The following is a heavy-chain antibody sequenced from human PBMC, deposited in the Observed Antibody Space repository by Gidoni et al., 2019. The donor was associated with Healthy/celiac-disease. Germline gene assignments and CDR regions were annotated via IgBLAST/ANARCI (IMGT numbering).Heavy chain of an antibody. Sequence: EVQLVESGGGLVKPGGSLRLACAASGFTCSNAWMSWVRQAPGKGLEWVGRIKSKTDGGTTDYAAPVKGRFTISRDDSKNTLYLQMNSLKTEDTAVYYCTTSPYYYDSSGDYWGQGTLVTVSS. CDR2: IKSKTDGGTT. J-gene: IGHJ4*02. CDR1: GFTCSNAW. V-gene: IGHV3-15*01. CDR3: TTSPYYYDSSGDY. D-gene: IGHD3-22*01.